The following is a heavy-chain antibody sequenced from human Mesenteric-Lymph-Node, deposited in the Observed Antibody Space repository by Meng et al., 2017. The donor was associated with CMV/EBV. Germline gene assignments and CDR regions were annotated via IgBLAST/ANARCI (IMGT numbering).Heavy chain of an antibody. CDR1: AYRFTGYF. V-gene: IGHV1-2*02. CDR2: IDPDSDDT. J-gene: IGHJ4*02. D-gene: IGHD2/OR15-2a*01. Sequence: ASVKVSCKASAYRFTGYFIHWVRQAPGQRLEWMGSIDPDSDDTYYAQKFQGRVTMTRDTSISTAFMELRSLGSDDTAVYYCARAGGGNWGISSAYDYWGQGTLVTVSS. CDR3: ARAGGGNWGISSAYDY.